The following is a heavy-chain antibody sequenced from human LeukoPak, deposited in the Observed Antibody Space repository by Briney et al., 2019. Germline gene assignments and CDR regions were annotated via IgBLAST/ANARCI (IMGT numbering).Heavy chain of an antibody. J-gene: IGHJ6*02. CDR3: ARGAFSLA. CDR1: GFTFSSYW. V-gene: IGHV3-7*05. Sequence: GSLRLSCAASGFTFSSYWMSWVRQAPGKGLEWVATIKQDGSEKHYVDSVKGRFTISRDNAKSSLYLQVNSLRAEDTAVYYCARGAFSLAWGQGTTVTVSS. D-gene: IGHD2/OR15-2a*01. CDR2: IKQDGSEK.